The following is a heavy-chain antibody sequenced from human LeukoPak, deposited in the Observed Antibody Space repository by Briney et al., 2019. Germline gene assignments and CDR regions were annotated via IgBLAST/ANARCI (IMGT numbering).Heavy chain of an antibody. D-gene: IGHD2-2*01. CDR3: ARVRAGYCTSTSCYTGMDV. V-gene: IGHV3-30*03. CDR1: GFTFSSYG. CDR2: ISYDGSNE. Sequence: PGGSLRLSCAVSGFTFSSYGMHWVRQAPGKGLEWVALISYDGSNEYYADSVRGRFTISRDNSKFTLYMQMNSLRAEDTAVYYCARVRAGYCTSTSCYTGMDVWGQGATVTVSS. J-gene: IGHJ6*02.